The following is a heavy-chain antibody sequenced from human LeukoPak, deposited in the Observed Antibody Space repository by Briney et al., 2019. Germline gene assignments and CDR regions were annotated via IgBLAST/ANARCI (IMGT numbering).Heavy chain of an antibody. CDR3: ASARYYYDSSGYYYSGLDAFDI. CDR2: INPNSGGT. V-gene: IGHV1-2*02. J-gene: IGHJ3*02. D-gene: IGHD3-22*01. Sequence: ASMKVSCKASGYTFTSYYMHWVRQAPGQGLEWMGWINPNSGGTNYAQKFQGRVTMTRDTSISTAYMELSRLRPDDTAVYYCASARYYYDSSGYYYSGLDAFDIWGQGTMVTVSS. CDR1: GYTFTSYY.